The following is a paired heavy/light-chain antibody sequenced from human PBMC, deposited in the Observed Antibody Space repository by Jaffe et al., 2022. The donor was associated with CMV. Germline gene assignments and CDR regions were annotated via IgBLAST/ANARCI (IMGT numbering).Light chain of an antibody. V-gene: IGKV1-39*01. J-gene: IGKJ4*01. CDR3: QQSYSTPRHT. CDR1: QSISSY. CDR2: AAS. Sequence: DIQMTQSPSSLSASVGDRVTITCRASQSISSYLNWYQQKPGKAPKLLIYAASSLQSGVPSRFSGSGSGTDFTLTISSLQPEDFATYYCQQSYSTPRHTFGGGTKVEIK.
Heavy chain of an antibody. Sequence: EVQLVESGGGLVQPGGSLRLSCAASGFTVSSNYMSWVRQAPGKGLEWVSVIYSGGSTYYADSVKGRFTISRDNSKNTLYLQMNSLRAEDTAVYYCAREVRFLEWATTYYYYYMDVWGKGTTVTVSS. CDR2: IYSGGST. D-gene: IGHD3-3*01. V-gene: IGHV3-66*01. CDR1: GFTVSSNY. J-gene: IGHJ6*03. CDR3: AREVRFLEWATTYYYYYMDV.